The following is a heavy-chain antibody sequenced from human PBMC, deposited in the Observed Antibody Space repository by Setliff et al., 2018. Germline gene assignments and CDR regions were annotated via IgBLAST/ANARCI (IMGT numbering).Heavy chain of an antibody. J-gene: IGHJ6*03. V-gene: IGHV1-69*06. CDR3: ARGRQPPWSGYPYYYMDV. D-gene: IGHD3-3*01. CDR2: IIPIFGTA. Sequence: SVKVSCKASGGTFSSYAISWVRQAPGQGLEWMGRIIPIFGTANYAQKFQGRVTITADKSTSTAYMELSSLRSEDTAVYYCARGRQPPWSGYPYYYMDVWGKGTTVTVSS. CDR1: GGTFSSYA.